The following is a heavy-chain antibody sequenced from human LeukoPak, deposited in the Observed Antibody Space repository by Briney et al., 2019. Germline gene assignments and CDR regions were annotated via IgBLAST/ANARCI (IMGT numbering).Heavy chain of an antibody. J-gene: IGHJ4*02. CDR2: IYHSGST. CDR1: GGSISSSNW. D-gene: IGHD6-13*01. CDR3: ARELEGYRTIAAAGTWMVFDY. Sequence: SGTLSLTCAVSGGSISSSNWWSWVRQPPGKGLEWIGEIYHSGSTNYNPSLKSRVTISVDKSKNQFSLKLSSVTAADTAVYYCARELEGYRTIAAAGTWMVFDYWGQGTLVTVSS. V-gene: IGHV4-4*02.